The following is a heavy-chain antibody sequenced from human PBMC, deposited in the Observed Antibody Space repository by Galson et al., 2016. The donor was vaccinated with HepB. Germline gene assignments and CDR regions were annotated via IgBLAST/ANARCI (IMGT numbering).Heavy chain of an antibody. CDR1: GYTFTSYG. CDR2: ISGYNGNT. D-gene: IGHD6-13*01. Sequence: SVTVSCKASGYTFTSYGISWVRQAPGQGLEWMGWISGYNGNTYFAQNLQGRVTMTTDTSTSTAYMELRSLRSDDTAVYYCARGTIVAPGTDYWGQGTLITVSS. J-gene: IGHJ4*02. V-gene: IGHV1-18*04. CDR3: ARGTIVAPGTDY.